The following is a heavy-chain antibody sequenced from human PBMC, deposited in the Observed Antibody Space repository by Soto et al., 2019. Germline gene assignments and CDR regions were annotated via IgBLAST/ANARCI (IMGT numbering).Heavy chain of an antibody. J-gene: IGHJ4*02. D-gene: IGHD4-17*01. CDR3: ARSTVTEDY. Sequence: QVQLQESGPGLVKPSGTLSLTCAVSGASISSNNWWSWVRQPPGKGLEWVGEIYHSGSTNYNLSLKSLVTISIDKSKNQFSLKLSSVTAADTALYYCARSTVTEDYWGQGTLVTVSS. V-gene: IGHV4-4*02. CDR1: GASISSNNW. CDR2: IYHSGST.